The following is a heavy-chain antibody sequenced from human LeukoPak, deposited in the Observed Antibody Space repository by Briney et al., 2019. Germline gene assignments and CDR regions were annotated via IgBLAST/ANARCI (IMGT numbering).Heavy chain of an antibody. D-gene: IGHD3-9*01. CDR1: GGSISSYY. V-gene: IGHV4-59*01. CDR2: IYYSGST. J-gene: IGHJ6*03. CDR3: ARVSPDYDILTGYYTSYYYYYYMDV. Sequence: PSETLSLTCTVSGGSISSYYWSWIRQPPGKGLEWIGYIYYSGSTNYNPSLKSRVTISVDTSKNQFSLKLSSVTAADTAVYYCARVSPDYDILTGYYTSYYYYYYMDVWGKGTTVTISS.